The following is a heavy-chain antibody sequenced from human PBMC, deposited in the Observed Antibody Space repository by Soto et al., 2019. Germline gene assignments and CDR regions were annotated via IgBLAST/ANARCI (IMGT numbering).Heavy chain of an antibody. D-gene: IGHD6-13*01. J-gene: IGHJ6*02. CDR3: ARTSAAGKYYYGMGV. CDR2: IYYSENT. Sequence: SETLSLTCTVSGDSTGSGAYYWSWIRQHPGKGLEWIGYIYYSENTFYNPSLRSRVTISVDTSKNQFSLKLGSVTAADTAVYYCARTSAAGKYYYGMGVWGQGTTVTVSS. CDR1: GDSTGSGAYY. V-gene: IGHV4-31*03.